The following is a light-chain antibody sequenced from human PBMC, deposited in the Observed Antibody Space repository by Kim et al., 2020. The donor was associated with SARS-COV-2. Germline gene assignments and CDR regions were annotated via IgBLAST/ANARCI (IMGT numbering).Light chain of an antibody. CDR2: ASS. Sequence: TSVGDRVTTTCLASQSISSYSNLYQQKPEKAPKLLIYASSSLQTGFPSSFSGSVSGTDFTLTISSLQPEDFATYSCHQSYSTPPTFGQGTKVDIK. CDR1: QSISSY. CDR3: HQSYSTPPT. J-gene: IGKJ1*01. V-gene: IGKV1-39*01.